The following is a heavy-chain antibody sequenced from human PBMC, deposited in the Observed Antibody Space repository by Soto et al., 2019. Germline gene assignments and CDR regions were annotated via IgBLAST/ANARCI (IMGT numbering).Heavy chain of an antibody. CDR2: ISANSGNK. CDR1: GYAFTSHL. Sequence: QIQLVQSGGEVKKPGASVTVSCKVSGYAFTSHLLTWVRQAPGQGLEWVGWISANSGNKKYRQSLQGRVTMTTESSTSTANLALRDLRLDDTAVYYCARWGFLERSDCWGQGTMVTVSS. CDR3: ARWGFLERSDC. D-gene: IGHD3-3*01. J-gene: IGHJ3*01. V-gene: IGHV1-18*04.